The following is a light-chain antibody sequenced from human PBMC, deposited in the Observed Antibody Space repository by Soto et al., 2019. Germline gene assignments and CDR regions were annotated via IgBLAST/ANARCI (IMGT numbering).Light chain of an antibody. V-gene: IGKV3-15*01. CDR3: QQYRT. CDR1: QSVSSN. J-gene: IGKJ1*01. Sequence: EIVMTQSPATLSVSPGERATLSCRASQSVSSNLAWYQQKPGQAPRLLIYGASTRATGIPARFSGSGSGTEFTLTLSSLQSEDFAVYYCQQYRTFGQGTKVEIK. CDR2: GAS.